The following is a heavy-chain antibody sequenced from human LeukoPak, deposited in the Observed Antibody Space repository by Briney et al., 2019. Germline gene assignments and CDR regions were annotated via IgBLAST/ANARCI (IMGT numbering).Heavy chain of an antibody. CDR3: AGHIVVVPAAIPEPLDY. J-gene: IGHJ4*02. D-gene: IGHD2-2*01. CDR1: GYTFTGYY. Sequence: SVKVSCKASGYTFTGYYMHWVRQAPGQGLEWMGWINPNSGGTNYAQKFQGRVTMTRDTSISTAYMELSRLRSDDTAVYYCAGHIVVVPAAIPEPLDYWGQGTLVTVSS. CDR2: INPNSGGT. V-gene: IGHV1-2*02.